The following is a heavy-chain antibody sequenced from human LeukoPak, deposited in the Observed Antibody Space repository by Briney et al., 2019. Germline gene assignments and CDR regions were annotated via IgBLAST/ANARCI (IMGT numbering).Heavy chain of an antibody. CDR1: GGTFSSYA. Sequence: ASVKVSCKASGGTFSSYAISWVRQAPGQGLEWMGRIIPIFGTANYAQKFQGRVTITTDESTRTAYMELSSLRSEDTAVYYCARDKATVTPEGAWFDPWGQGTLVTVSS. CDR2: IIPIFGTA. D-gene: IGHD4-17*01. V-gene: IGHV1-69*05. J-gene: IGHJ5*02. CDR3: ARDKATVTPEGAWFDP.